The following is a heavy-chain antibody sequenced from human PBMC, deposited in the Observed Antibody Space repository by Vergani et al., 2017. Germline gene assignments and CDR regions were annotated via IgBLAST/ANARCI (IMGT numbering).Heavy chain of an antibody. CDR1: CGPITSGCFY. CDR3: ARQAVGGSVAWFDP. V-gene: IGHV4-61*02. CDR2: IHSSGTT. Sequence: QVQLHESGPGLVKPSQTLSLTCTVSCGPITSGCFYWSWIRQPAGKGLEWIGRIHSSGTTNYNPSLKSRVTLSVDTSKNQLSLRMTSVTAADTAVYYCARQAVGGSVAWFDPWGQGTLVTVSS. D-gene: IGHD1-26*01. J-gene: IGHJ5*02.